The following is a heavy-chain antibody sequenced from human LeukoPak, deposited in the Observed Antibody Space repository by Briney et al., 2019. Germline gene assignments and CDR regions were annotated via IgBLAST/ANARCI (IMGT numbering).Heavy chain of an antibody. Sequence: GGSLRLSCAASGFTFSTYWMGWVRQAPGKGLEWVAKIKPDGSEKDHVDSVKGRFTISRDNAKNSLYLQMSSLRAEDTAVYYCARGPPSLTIFGVASYYYMDVWGKGTTVTVSS. D-gene: IGHD3-3*01. CDR1: GFTFSTYW. CDR3: ARGPPSLTIFGVASYYYMDV. J-gene: IGHJ6*03. V-gene: IGHV3-7*01. CDR2: IKPDGSEK.